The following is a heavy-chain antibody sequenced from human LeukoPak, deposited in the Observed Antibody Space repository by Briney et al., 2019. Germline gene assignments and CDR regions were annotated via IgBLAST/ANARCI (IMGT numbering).Heavy chain of an antibody. Sequence: PSXXLSLTCTVSGGSISSYYWSWIRQPPGKGLEWIGYIYYSGSTNYNPSLKSRVTISVDTSKNHFSLKLSSVTAADTAVYYCARSTKSRYCTNGVCYTGGAFDYWGQGTLVTVSS. CDR1: GGSISSYY. CDR3: ARSTKSRYCTNGVCYTGGAFDY. D-gene: IGHD2-8*01. J-gene: IGHJ4*02. CDR2: IYYSGST. V-gene: IGHV4-59*01.